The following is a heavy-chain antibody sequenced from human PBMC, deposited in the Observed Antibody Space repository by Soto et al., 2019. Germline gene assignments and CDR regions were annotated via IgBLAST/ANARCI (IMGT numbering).Heavy chain of an antibody. V-gene: IGHV3-23*01. Sequence: EVQLLESGGNLVQPGGSLRLSCAASGFTFSSYALTWVRQAPGKGLEWISDISGSGGSTYYADFVKGRFTISRDNSMHTLYLQMDSLSAEDTAIYYCAKHHGGVLSHFHSWGQGTPVTVSS. CDR3: AKHHGGVLSHFHS. CDR2: ISGSGGST. D-gene: IGHD3-10*01. CDR1: GFTFSSYA. J-gene: IGHJ4*02.